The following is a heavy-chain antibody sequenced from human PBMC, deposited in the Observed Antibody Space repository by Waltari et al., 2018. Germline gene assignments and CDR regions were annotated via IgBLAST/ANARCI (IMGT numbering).Heavy chain of an antibody. V-gene: IGHV3-7*03. D-gene: IGHD3-16*01. CDR1: GFTFSTYW. CDR2: INQDGSEQ. CDR3: ARDRLIRFGGVDY. J-gene: IGHJ4*02. Sequence: EVQLVESGGGLVQPGGSLRLSCAASGFTFSTYWISWVRQAPGKGLEWVANINQDGSEQYYVDSVKGRFTISRDNAKNSLYLQMNSLRAEDTAVYYCARDRLIRFGGVDYWGQGTLVTVSS.